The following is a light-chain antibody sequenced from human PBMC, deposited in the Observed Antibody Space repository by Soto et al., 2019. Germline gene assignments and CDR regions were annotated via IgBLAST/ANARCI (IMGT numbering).Light chain of an antibody. Sequence: EIVMTQSPATLSVSPWERATLSCRAGQGVTTNFAWYQQKSGQSPRLLIYDVSIRATGVPARFSGTGSETDFTLTISGLQSEDSAVYFCQQCNNWPFSFGQGTRLEIK. CDR2: DVS. CDR3: QQCNNWPFS. J-gene: IGKJ5*01. V-gene: IGKV3-15*01. CDR1: QGVTTN.